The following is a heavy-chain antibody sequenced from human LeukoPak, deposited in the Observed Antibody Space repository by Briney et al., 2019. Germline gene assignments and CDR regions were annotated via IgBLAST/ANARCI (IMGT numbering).Heavy chain of an antibody. V-gene: IGHV1-46*01. CDR1: GYSITTHD. J-gene: IGHJ5*02. Sequence: GASVTVSCKASGYSITTHDMHWVRQAPGQGLEWMGIINPSGSTTYAQKFQGRVTMTRDTSTSTVYMELTSLRSEDTAVYYCARERNTAYDFDWFDPWGQGTLVTVSS. CDR2: INPSGST. CDR3: ARERNTAYDFDWFDP. D-gene: IGHD3-3*01.